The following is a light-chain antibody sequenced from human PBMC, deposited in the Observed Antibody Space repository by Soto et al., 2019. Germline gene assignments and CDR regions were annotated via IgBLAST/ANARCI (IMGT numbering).Light chain of an antibody. CDR1: QTIRNN. J-gene: IGKJ4*01. CDR2: VAS. Sequence: IVMTQSPATLSVSPGERATLSCRSRQTIRNNLAWYQQKPGQAPRLLIYVASTRATDIPARFSGSGSGTDFTLTISSLQSEDFAFYYCQQYNSWPLTFGGGTNVEIK. V-gene: IGKV3-15*01. CDR3: QQYNSWPLT.